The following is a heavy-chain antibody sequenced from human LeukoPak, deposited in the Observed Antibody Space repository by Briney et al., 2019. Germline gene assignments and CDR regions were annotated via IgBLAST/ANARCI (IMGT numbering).Heavy chain of an antibody. D-gene: IGHD3-10*02. CDR2: IGSDNKP. CDR1: GFTFSAYA. V-gene: IGHV3-23*01. J-gene: IGHJ6*02. CDR3: ARDLHYYVAMGV. Sequence: GGSLRLSCEASGFTFSAYAMTWVRQAPGKGLEWVSSIGSDNKPHYSDPVKGRFAISRDNSKSILFLQLNSLRAEDTALYYCARDLHYYVAMGVWGQGTTVTVSS.